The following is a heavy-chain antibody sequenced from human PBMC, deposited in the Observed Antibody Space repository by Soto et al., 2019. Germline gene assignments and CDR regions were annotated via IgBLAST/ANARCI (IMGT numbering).Heavy chain of an antibody. Sequence: SETLSLTCTVSGGSINTGAYYWAWLRQPPGKGLEWIGNIYYSGTTYYNPSLMSRVTISVDTSNNQFSLELRSVTAADTAIYYCARKGTSTEGVFDYWGQGTLVTVSS. J-gene: IGHJ4*02. V-gene: IGHV4-39*01. CDR1: GGSINTGAYY. CDR2: IYYSGTT. CDR3: ARKGTSTEGVFDY. D-gene: IGHD1-1*01.